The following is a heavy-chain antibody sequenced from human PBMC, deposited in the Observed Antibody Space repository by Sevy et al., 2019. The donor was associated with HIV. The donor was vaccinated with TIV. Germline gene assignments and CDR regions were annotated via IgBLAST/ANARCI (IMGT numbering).Heavy chain of an antibody. D-gene: IGHD4-17*01. CDR2: IRYDGTTK. V-gene: IGHV3-30*02. CDR3: AKLGSTTLTTSDAFDI. CDR1: GFTFSSSG. J-gene: IGHJ3*02. Sequence: GGSLRLSCAASGFTFSSSGMHWVRQAPGKGLEWVTFIRYDGTTKYYADSVKGRFTISRDNSKSTLNLQMNSLRDEDTGVYFCAKLGSTTLTTSDAFDIWGQGTLVTVSS.